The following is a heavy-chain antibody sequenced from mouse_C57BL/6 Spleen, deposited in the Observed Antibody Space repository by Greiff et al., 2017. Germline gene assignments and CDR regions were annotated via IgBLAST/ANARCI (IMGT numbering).Heavy chain of an antibody. CDR3: ARDGYYAIDY. CDR1: GYSITSGYY. V-gene: IGHV3-6*01. J-gene: IGHJ4*01. Sequence: EVQLQESGPGLVKPSQSLSLTCSVTGYSITSGYYWNWIRQFPGNKLEWMGYISYDGSNNYNQSLNNRISITRDTSKNQFFLKLNSVTTEDSSTYYGARDGYYAIDYWGQGTSVTVSS. CDR2: ISYDGSN.